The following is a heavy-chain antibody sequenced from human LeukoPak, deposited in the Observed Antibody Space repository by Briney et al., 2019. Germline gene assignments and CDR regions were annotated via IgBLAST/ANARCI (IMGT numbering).Heavy chain of an antibody. V-gene: IGHV3-23*01. CDR2: ISGSGGST. D-gene: IGHD6-19*01. J-gene: IGHJ3*02. Sequence: GGSLRLSCAASGFTFSSYAMSWFRQARGQGLEWVSAISGSGGSTYYADSVKGRFTISRDNSKNTLYLQMNSLRAEDTAVYYCAKDGRQWLVPFAFDIWGQGTMVTVSS. CDR1: GFTFSSYA. CDR3: AKDGRQWLVPFAFDI.